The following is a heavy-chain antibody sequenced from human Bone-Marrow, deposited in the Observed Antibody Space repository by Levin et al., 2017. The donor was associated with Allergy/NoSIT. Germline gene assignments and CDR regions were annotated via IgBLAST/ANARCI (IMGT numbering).Heavy chain of an antibody. V-gene: IGHV3-11*03. CDR2: ISSSSDYS. CDR1: GFTFSDYY. Sequence: GGSLRLSCAASGFTFSDYYMGWIRQAPGKGLEWISYISSSSDYSNYAESVQGRFTISRDNGDKSVSLQMNSLRVDDTAVYYCASLRSAGLAPGDGFDLWGQGTLVTVSS. D-gene: IGHD3-3*01. J-gene: IGHJ3*01. CDR3: ASLRSAGLAPGDGFDL.